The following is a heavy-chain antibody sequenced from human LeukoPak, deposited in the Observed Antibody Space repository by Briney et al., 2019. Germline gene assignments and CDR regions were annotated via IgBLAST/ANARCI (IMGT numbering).Heavy chain of an antibody. J-gene: IGHJ3*02. V-gene: IGHV3-30-3*01. CDR3: ARAYYYDSSGDDAFDI. D-gene: IGHD3-22*01. Sequence: GGSLRLSCAASGFTFSSYAMHWVRQAPGKGLEWVAVISYDGSNKYYADSVKGRFTISRDNSKNTLYLQMNSLRAEDTAVYYCARAYYYDSSGDDAFDIWGQGTMVTVSS. CDR2: ISYDGSNK. CDR1: GFTFSSYA.